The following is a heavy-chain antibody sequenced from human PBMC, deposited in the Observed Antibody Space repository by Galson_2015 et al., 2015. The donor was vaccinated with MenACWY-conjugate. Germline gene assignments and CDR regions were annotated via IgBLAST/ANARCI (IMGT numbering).Heavy chain of an antibody. CDR1: GYSFTSYW. J-gene: IGHJ4*02. D-gene: IGHD6-19*01. Sequence: QSGAEVKKPGESLRISCKGSGYSFTSYWISWVRQMPGKGLKWMGRIDPSDSYTNHSPSFQGHVTISADKSISTAYLQWSSLKASDTAMYYCARHDRVSKQWLVREDYWGQGTLVTVSS. CDR2: IDPSDSYT. V-gene: IGHV5-10-1*01. CDR3: ARHDRVSKQWLVREDY.